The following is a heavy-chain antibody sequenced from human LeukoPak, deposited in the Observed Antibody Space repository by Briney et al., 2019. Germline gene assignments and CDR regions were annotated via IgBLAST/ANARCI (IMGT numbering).Heavy chain of an antibody. CDR3: ASAFDYYYGMDV. J-gene: IGHJ6*02. Sequence: PSETLSLTCAVYGGSFSGYYWSWIRQPPGKGLEWIGEINHSGSTNYNPSLKSRVTMSVDTSKNQFSLKLSSVTAADTAVYYCASAFDYYYGMDVWGQGTTVTVSS. CDR2: INHSGST. D-gene: IGHD3-3*02. CDR1: GGSFSGYY. V-gene: IGHV4-34*01.